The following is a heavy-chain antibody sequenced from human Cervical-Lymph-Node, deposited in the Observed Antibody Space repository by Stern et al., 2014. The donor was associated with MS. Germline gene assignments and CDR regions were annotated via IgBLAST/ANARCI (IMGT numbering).Heavy chain of an antibody. CDR3: ARDSDLGNGGYGMDV. D-gene: IGHD5-12*01. J-gene: IGHJ6*02. CDR1: GGTFSDYA. CDR2: IIPVFGTA. Sequence: QVQLLQPGAEVKKPGSSVKVSCKASGGTFSDYAISWVRQAPRHGLEWMGGIIPVFGTANYAQKFQGRVTLIADESTSTAYMELSSLRSEDTAVYYCARDSDLGNGGYGMDVWGQGTTITVSS. V-gene: IGHV1-69*01.